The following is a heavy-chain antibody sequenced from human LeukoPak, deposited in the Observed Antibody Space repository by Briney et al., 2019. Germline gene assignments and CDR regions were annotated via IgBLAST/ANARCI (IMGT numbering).Heavy chain of an antibody. J-gene: IGHJ4*02. V-gene: IGHV3-30*03. CDR1: GFTFSSYG. CDR3: ARIPMVRGVTGTTLDY. CDR2: ISYDGSNK. Sequence: GRSLRLSCAASGFTFSSYGMHWVRQAPGKGLEWVAVISYDGSNKYYADSVKGRFTISRDNSKNTLYLQMNSLRAEDTAVYYCARIPMVRGVTGTTLDYWGQGTLVTVSS. D-gene: IGHD3-10*01.